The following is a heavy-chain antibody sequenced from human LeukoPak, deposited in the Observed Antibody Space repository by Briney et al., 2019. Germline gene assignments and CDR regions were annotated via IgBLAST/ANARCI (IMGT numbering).Heavy chain of an antibody. J-gene: IGHJ4*02. D-gene: IGHD2/OR15-2a*01. V-gene: IGHV3-48*01. CDR3: ARGGLSIMGY. CDR1: GITFSSYS. Sequence: GGSLRLSCGASGITFSSYSVNWVRQAPGKGLEWVSYISSSGSTKYYADSVKGRFTISRDNARNSLYLQMNSLRAEDTAVYFCARGGLSIMGYWGQGTLVTVSS. CDR2: ISSSGSTK.